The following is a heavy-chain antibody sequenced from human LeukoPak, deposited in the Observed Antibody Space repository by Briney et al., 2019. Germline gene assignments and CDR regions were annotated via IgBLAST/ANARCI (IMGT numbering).Heavy chain of an antibody. D-gene: IGHD2-15*01. CDR2: ISTTENT. CDR1: GGSISTYY. Sequence: SETLSLTCTVSGGSISTYYWSWIRQPAGKGLEWIGRISTTENTNYNPSLKSRVTISVEKSKNQFSLKLSSVTAADTAVYYCARQSGGNYVYFDYWGQGTQVTVSS. J-gene: IGHJ4*02. CDR3: ARQSGGNYVYFDY. V-gene: IGHV4-4*07.